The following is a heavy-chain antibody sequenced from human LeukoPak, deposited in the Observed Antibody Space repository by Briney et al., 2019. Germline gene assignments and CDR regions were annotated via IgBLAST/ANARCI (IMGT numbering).Heavy chain of an antibody. CDR2: INHSGST. D-gene: IGHD3-3*01. V-gene: IGHV4-34*01. J-gene: IGHJ6*02. CDR1: GGSFSGYY. Sequence: SETLSLTCAVYGGSFSGYYWSWIRQPPGKGLEWIGEINHSGSTNYNPSLKSRVTISVDTSKNQFSLKLSSVTAADTAVYYCAAPRMDYDFWSGFYYYGMDVWGQGTTVTVSS. CDR3: AAPRMDYDFWSGFYYYGMDV.